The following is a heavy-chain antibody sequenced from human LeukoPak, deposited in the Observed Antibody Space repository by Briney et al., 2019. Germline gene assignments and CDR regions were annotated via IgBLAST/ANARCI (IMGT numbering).Heavy chain of an antibody. CDR3: ARGYSSSSEDPFDY. CDR2: ISWNSGSI. CDR1: GFTFDDYA. J-gene: IGHJ4*02. V-gene: IGHV3-9*01. Sequence: PGGSLRLSCAASGFTFDDYAMHWVRQAPGKSLEWVSGISWNSGSIGYADSVKGRFTISRDNAKNSLYLQMSGLRAEDTALYYCARGYSSSSEDPFDYWGQGTLVTVSS. D-gene: IGHD6-6*01.